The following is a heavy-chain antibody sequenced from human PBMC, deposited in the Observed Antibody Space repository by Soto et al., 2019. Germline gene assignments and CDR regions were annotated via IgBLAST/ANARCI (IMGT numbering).Heavy chain of an antibody. D-gene: IGHD3-10*01. CDR2: IFSNDEK. CDR1: GLSLSNARMG. CDR3: ARIRFGSGLSRYYYYGMDV. J-gene: IGHJ6*02. V-gene: IGHV2-26*01. Sequence: SGPTLVNPTETLTLTCTVSGLSLSNARMGVSWIRQPPGKALEWLAHIFSNDEKSYSTSLKSRLTISKDTSKSQVVLTMTNMEPVDTATYYCARIRFGSGLSRYYYYGMDVWGQGTTVTVSS.